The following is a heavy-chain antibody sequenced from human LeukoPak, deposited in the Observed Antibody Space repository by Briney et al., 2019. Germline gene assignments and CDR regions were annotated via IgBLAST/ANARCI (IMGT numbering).Heavy chain of an antibody. CDR2: ISYDGSNK. CDR1: GFTSSSYA. D-gene: IGHD3-3*01. CDR3: ARVRPVFTVFYYMDV. Sequence: PGGSLRLSCAASGFTSSSYAMQWVRQAPGKGLEWVAVISYDGSNKYYADSVKGRFTIFRDNSRNALYLQMTSLRAEDTAMYYRARVRPVFTVFYYMDVWGKGTTVTVSS. J-gene: IGHJ6*03. V-gene: IGHV3-30-3*01.